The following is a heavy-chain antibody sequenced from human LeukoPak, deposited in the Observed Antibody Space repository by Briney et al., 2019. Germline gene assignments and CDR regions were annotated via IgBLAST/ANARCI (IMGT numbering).Heavy chain of an antibody. CDR2: MNPNSGNT. CDR3: ARGMGSGSYSAAYYFDY. D-gene: IGHD3-22*01. J-gene: IGHJ4*02. CDR1: GYTFTSYD. Sequence: ASVKVSCKASGYTFTSYDINWVRQATGQGLEWTGWMNPNSGNTGYAQNFQGRVTMTTNTSISTAYMELSSLRSEDTAVYYCARGMGSGSYSAAYYFDYWGQGTLVTVSS. V-gene: IGHV1-8*01.